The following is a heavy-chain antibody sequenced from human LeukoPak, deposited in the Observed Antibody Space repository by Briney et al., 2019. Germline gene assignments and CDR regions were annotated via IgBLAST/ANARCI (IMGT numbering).Heavy chain of an antibody. Sequence: GGSLRLSCAASGFTFSSYWMHWVRQAPGKRLVWVSRISTDGSSTTYADSVKGRFTISRDNAKNTLFLQMNSLRAEDTAVYYCTGHHQAYSRTYWGQGTLVTVSS. CDR1: GFTFSSYW. CDR2: ISTDGSST. V-gene: IGHV3-74*01. CDR3: TGHHQAYSRTY. J-gene: IGHJ4*02. D-gene: IGHD6-13*01.